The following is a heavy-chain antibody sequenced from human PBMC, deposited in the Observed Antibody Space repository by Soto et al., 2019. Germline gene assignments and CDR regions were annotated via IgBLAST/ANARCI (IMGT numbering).Heavy chain of an antibody. Sequence: DVQQLESGGDLVQPGGSLRLSCAASGFTFSSYEMNWVRQAPGKGLEWVSYIGSSGSGIYYADYVKGRFTISRDNAKKSLYLQMNSLSAEDTAVYYCARESTDIVSLDYWCQGTLVAVSS. J-gene: IGHJ4*02. CDR2: IGSSGSGI. CDR1: GFTFSSYE. V-gene: IGHV3-48*03. D-gene: IGHD2-15*01. CDR3: ARESTDIVSLDY.